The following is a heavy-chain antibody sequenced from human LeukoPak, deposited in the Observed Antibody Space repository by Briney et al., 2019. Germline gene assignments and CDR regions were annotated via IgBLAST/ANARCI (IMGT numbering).Heavy chain of an antibody. J-gene: IGHJ4*02. D-gene: IGHD3-22*01. CDR2: IDYSGNT. CDR3: ARGPTYFYDSGNYRRRKYFDY. Sequence: SETLSLTCTVSGGSMSNNYWSWIPQPPKKGLEWIAYIDYSGNTNYNPSIESRVTISLDTSKKQFSLKLSSVTAADTAVYYCARGPTYFYDSGNYRRRKYFDYWGQGTLVTVSS. CDR1: GGSMSNNY. V-gene: IGHV4-59*01.